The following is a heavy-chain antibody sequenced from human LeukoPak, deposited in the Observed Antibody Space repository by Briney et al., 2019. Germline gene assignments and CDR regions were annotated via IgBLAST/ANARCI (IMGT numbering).Heavy chain of an antibody. CDR3: ARERTVRQQLRNQMVTGLGYFDY. D-gene: IGHD6-13*01. J-gene: IGHJ4*02. CDR2: INPNSGGT. CDR1: GYTFTSHD. V-gene: IGHV1-2*04. Sequence: ASVKVSCKASGYTFTSHDINWVRQAPGQGLEWMGWINPNSGGTNYAQKFQGWVTMTRDTSISTAYMELSRLRSDDTAVYYCARERTVRQQLRNQMVTGLGYFDYWGQGTLVTVSS.